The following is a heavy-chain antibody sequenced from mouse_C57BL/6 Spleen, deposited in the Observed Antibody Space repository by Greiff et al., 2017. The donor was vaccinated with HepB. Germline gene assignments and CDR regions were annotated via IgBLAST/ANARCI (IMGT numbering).Heavy chain of an antibody. J-gene: IGHJ4*01. CDR3: ARRELTGYAMDY. Sequence: EVMLVESGGGLVKPGGSLKLSCAASGFTFSDYGMHWVRQAPEKGLEWVAYISSGSSTIYYADTVKGRFTISRDNAKNTLFLQMTRLRSEDTAMYYCARRELTGYAMDYWGQGTSVTVSS. CDR2: ISSGSSTI. CDR1: GFTFSDYG. D-gene: IGHD4-1*01. V-gene: IGHV5-17*01.